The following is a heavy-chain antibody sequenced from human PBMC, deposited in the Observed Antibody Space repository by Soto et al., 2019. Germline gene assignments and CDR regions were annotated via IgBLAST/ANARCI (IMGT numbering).Heavy chain of an antibody. Sequence: QVQLVESGGGVVQPGRSLRLSCAASGFTFSSYGMHWVRQAPGKGLEWVAVISYDGSNKYYADSVKGRFTISRDNSKNTLYLQMNSLRAEDTAVYYCAKHIYDSSGYYYEYFQHWGQGTLVTVSS. V-gene: IGHV3-30*18. CDR3: AKHIYDSSGYYYEYFQH. CDR1: GFTFSSYG. CDR2: ISYDGSNK. D-gene: IGHD3-22*01. J-gene: IGHJ1*01.